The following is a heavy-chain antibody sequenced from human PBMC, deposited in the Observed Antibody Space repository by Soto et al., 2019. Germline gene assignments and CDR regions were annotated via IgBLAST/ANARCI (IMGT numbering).Heavy chain of an antibody. CDR2: ISGSGGNT. J-gene: IGHJ4*02. Sequence: EMQLLESGGGLVQPGGSLRLSCAASGFAFSNYALTWVRQAPGKGLEWVSTISGSGGNTFYADSVKGRFTISRDNSNTLYLQMNSLRVEDTAVYYCAKFSAHFMFDISSAPDYWGRGTLVTVSA. V-gene: IGHV3-23*01. CDR3: AKFSAHFMFDISSAPDY. D-gene: IGHD6-6*01. CDR1: GFAFSNYA.